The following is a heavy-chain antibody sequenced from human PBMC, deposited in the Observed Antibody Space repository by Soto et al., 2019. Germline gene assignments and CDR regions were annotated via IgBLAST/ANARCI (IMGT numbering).Heavy chain of an antibody. J-gene: IGHJ6*02. CDR1: GFNVSSNC. Sequence: GGSLRLSCAASGFNVSSNCMSWVRQAPGKGLEWVSVIYSGGRTYYADTVKGRFTISRDNSKNTLYLQMNSLRAEDTTVYYCARDLYARRGMDVWGQGTTVTVSS. CDR2: IYSGGRT. D-gene: IGHD3-16*01. V-gene: IGHV3-53*01. CDR3: ARDLYARRGMDV.